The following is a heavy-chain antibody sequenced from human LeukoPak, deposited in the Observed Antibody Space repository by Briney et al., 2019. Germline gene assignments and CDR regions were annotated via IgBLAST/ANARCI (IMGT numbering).Heavy chain of an antibody. D-gene: IGHD2-15*01. CDR3: ARGRGYCSGGSCYWGWFNWFDP. CDR1: GGSFSGYY. Sequence: SETLSLTCAVYGGSFSGYYWSWIHQPSGKGLEWIGEINHSGSTNYNPSLKSRVTISVDTSKNQFSLKLSSVTAADTAVYYCARGRGYCSGGSCYWGWFNWFDPWGQGTLVTVSS. V-gene: IGHV4-34*01. CDR2: INHSGST. J-gene: IGHJ5*02.